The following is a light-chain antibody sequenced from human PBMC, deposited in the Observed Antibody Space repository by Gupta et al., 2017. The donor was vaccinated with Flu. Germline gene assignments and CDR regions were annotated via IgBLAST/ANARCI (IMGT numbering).Light chain of an antibody. V-gene: IGLV2-14*01. J-gene: IGLJ3*02. CDR2: GVS. CDR3: SSASGSTTPWV. CDR1: SSDIGDYNY. Sequence: ITISCTGTSSDIGDYNYVSWYQRHPGKAPKLLIYGVSSRPSGISNRFSGAKSENTAAMTIAGVQPEDEADYFCSSASGSTTPWVFGGGTKLTVL.